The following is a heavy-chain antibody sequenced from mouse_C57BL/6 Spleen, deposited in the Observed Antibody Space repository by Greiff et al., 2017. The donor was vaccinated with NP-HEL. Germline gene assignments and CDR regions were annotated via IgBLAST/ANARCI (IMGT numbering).Heavy chain of an antibody. J-gene: IGHJ4*01. CDR3: TRGGYSNFPMDY. Sequence: QVQLKESGAELVRPGASVTLSCKASGYTFTDYEMHWVKQTPVHGLEWIGAIDPETGGTAYNQKFKGKAILTADKSSSTAYMELRSLTSEDSAVYYCTRGGYSNFPMDYWGQGTSVTVSS. D-gene: IGHD2-5*01. CDR2: IDPETGGT. CDR1: GYTFTDYE. V-gene: IGHV1-15*01.